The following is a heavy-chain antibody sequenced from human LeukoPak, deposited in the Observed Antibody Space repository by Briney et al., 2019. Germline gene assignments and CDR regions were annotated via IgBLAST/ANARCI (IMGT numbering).Heavy chain of an antibody. V-gene: IGHV4-34*12. D-gene: IGHD3-16*01. CDR3: ARIWGGY. CDR1: GGSFSGFY. J-gene: IGHJ4*02. Sequence: SETLSLTCAVYGGSFSGFYWTWIRQPPGKGLEWVGEIIHTGSTNYNPSLKSRVTISVDTSKNQFSLNLTSVTAADTAVYYCARIWGGYWGQGTLVTVSS. CDR2: IIHTGST.